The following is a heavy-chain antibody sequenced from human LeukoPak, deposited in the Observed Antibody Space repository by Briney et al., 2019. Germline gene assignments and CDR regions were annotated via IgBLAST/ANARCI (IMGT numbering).Heavy chain of an antibody. CDR3: ARDAVTMVQGVIIKFDY. D-gene: IGHD3-10*01. J-gene: IGHJ4*02. Sequence: LSGGSLRLSCAASGFTFSSYSMNWVRQALGKGLEWVSYISSSSSTIYYADSVKGRFTISRDNAKNSLYLQMNSLRDEDTAAYYCARDAVTMVQGVIIKFDYWGQGTLVTVSS. V-gene: IGHV3-48*02. CDR2: ISSSSSTI. CDR1: GFTFSSYS.